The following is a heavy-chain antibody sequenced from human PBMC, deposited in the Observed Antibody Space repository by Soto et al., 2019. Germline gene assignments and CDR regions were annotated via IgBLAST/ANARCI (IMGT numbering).Heavy chain of an antibody. V-gene: IGHV4-59*01. CDR1: GGSISSYY. CDR3: ARAPSGWALMGHEPREYYFDY. Sequence: SETLSLTCTVSGGSISSYYLSWIRQPPGKGLEWIMYIYYSGSTNYNPSLKSRVTISIDTSKNQFSLKLSSVTAADTAVYYCARAPSGWALMGHEPREYYFDYWGQGTLVTVSS. D-gene: IGHD1-26*01. CDR2: IYYSGST. J-gene: IGHJ4*02.